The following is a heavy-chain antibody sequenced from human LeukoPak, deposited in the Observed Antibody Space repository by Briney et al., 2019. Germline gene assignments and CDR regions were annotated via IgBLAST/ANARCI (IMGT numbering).Heavy chain of an antibody. CDR1: GFTFTNYW. J-gene: IGHJ4*02. D-gene: IGHD3-10*01. Sequence: PGGSLRLSCAASGFTFTNYWMHWVRQAPGKGLVWASRINPDGSGTRYADSVKGRFTISGDNVRNTVFLQMNSLRAEDTAVYYCARGPYYSDSGSPEYWGQGTLVTVSS. CDR3: ARGPYYSDSGSPEY. V-gene: IGHV3-74*01. CDR2: INPDGSGT.